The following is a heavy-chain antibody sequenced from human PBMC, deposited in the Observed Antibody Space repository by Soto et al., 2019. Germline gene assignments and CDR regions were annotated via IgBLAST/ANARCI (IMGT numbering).Heavy chain of an antibody. J-gene: IGHJ3*02. CDR3: ARVGGGYQLLHAFDI. V-gene: IGHV3-21*01. CDR1: GFTFSSYS. D-gene: IGHD2-2*01. CDR2: ISSSSSYI. Sequence: GGSLRLSCAASGFTFSSYSMNWVRQAPGKGLEWVSSISSSSSYIYYADSVKGRFTISRDNAKNSLYLQMNSLRGEDTAVYYCARVGGGYQLLHAFDIWGQGTMVTVSS.